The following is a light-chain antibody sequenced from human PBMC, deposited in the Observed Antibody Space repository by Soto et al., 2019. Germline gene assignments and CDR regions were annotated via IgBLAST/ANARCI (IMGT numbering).Light chain of an antibody. J-gene: IGKJ1*01. V-gene: IGKV1-5*03. CDR3: QQYDTYWT. CDR2: KAS. CDR1: QSTSSW. Sequence: DIHMTQSPSTLSASVGDRVTITCRASQSTSSWLAWYQQKPGKAPKLLIYKASSLESGVPSRFSGSGSGTEFTLTISSLQPDDFATYYCQQYDTYWTFGQGTKVDIK.